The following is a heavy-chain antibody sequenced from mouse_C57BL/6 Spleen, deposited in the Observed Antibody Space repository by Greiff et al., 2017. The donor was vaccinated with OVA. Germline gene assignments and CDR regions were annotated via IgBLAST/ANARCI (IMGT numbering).Heavy chain of an antibody. CDR3: ASLNYGNYDWFAY. CDR1: GYTFTSYW. D-gene: IGHD2-1*01. V-gene: IGHV1-55*01. J-gene: IGHJ3*01. CDR2: IYPGSGST. Sequence: QVQLQQPGAELVKPGASVKMSCKASGYTFTSYWITWVKQRPGQGLEWIGDIYPGSGSTNYNEKFKSKATLTVDTSSSTAYMQLSSLTSEDSAVYYSASLNYGNYDWFAYWGQGTLVTVSA.